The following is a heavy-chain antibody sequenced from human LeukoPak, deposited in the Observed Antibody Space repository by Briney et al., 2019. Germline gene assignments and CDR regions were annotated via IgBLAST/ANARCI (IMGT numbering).Heavy chain of an antibody. CDR2: ISGSGGST. CDR1: GFTFSSYA. J-gene: IGHJ5*02. CDR3: ARAGGQPHPGYSSSWYNWFDP. V-gene: IGHV3-23*01. Sequence: PGGSLRLSCAASGFTFSSYAMSWVRQAPGKGLEWVSAISGSGGSTYYADSVKGRFTISRDNSKNTLYLQMSSLRSEDTAVYYCARAGGQPHPGYSSSWYNWFDPWGQGTLVTVSS. D-gene: IGHD6-13*01.